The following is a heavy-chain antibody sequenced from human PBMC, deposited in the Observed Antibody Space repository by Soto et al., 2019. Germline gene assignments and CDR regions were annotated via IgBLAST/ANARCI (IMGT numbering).Heavy chain of an antibody. CDR2: IIPILGIA. D-gene: IGHD6-13*01. CDR1: GGTFSSYT. V-gene: IGHV1-69*02. J-gene: IGHJ5*02. Sequence: QVQLVQSGAEVKKPGSSVKVSCKASGGTFSSYTISWVRQAPGQGLEWMGRIIPILGIANYAQKFQGRVTITADKPTSTAYMELSSLRSEDTAVYYCARTGYSSSWYPRGNWFDPWGQGTLVTVSS. CDR3: ARTGYSSSWYPRGNWFDP.